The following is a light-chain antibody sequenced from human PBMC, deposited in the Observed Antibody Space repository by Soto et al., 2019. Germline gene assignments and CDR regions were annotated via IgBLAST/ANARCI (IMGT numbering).Light chain of an antibody. Sequence: EIVMTQSPATLSVSPGETATLSCRASQSVSSSYLAWYQQKPGQAPRLLIYRTSNRATGIPDRFSGSGSGTDFTLTISRLEPEDFAVYWCQQYDSSPRTFGQGTKVDI. CDR3: QQYDSSPRT. CDR1: QSVSSSY. J-gene: IGKJ1*01. CDR2: RTS. V-gene: IGKV3-20*01.